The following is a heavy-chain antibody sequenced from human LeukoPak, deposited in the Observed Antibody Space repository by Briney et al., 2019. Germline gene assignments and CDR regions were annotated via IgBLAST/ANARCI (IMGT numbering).Heavy chain of an antibody. CDR2: ISSSSSYI. CDR1: GFTFSSYS. CDR3: ARDKLSGRYCSGGSCYSGVY. J-gene: IGHJ4*02. D-gene: IGHD2-15*01. Sequence: GGSLSLSCAASGFTFSSYSMNWVRQAPGKGLEWVSSISSSSSYIYYADSVKGRFTISRDNAKNSLYLQMNSLRSEDTAVYYCARDKLSGRYCSGGSCYSGVYWGQGTLVTVSS. V-gene: IGHV3-21*01.